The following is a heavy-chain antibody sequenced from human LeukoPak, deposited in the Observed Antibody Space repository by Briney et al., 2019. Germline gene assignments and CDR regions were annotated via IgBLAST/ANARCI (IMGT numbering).Heavy chain of an antibody. J-gene: IGHJ4*02. Sequence: GGSLRLSCAASGFTFSRYAMSWVRQAPGKGLEWVSVIYSGGSTFYADSVKGRFTISRDNSKNTLYLQMNSLRAEDTAVYYCARGPDYFDCRGQGTLVTVSS. CDR2: IYSGGST. CDR1: GFTFSRYA. V-gene: IGHV3-66*01. CDR3: ARGPDYFDC.